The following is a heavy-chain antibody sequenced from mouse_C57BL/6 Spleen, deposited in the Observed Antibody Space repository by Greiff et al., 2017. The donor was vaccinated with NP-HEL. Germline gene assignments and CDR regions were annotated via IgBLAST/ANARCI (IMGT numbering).Heavy chain of an antibody. CDR1: GYTFTDYH. D-gene: IGHD1-1*01. V-gene: IGHV1-22*01. J-gene: IGHJ1*03. CDR3: ARLDYGSSHWYFDV. CDR2: INPNNGGT. Sequence: VQLQQSGPELVKPGASVKMSCKASGYTFTDYHMHWVKQRHGKSLEWIGYINPNNGGTSYNQKFKGKATVTVNKSSSTAYMELRSLTSEDSAFYYCARLDYGSSHWYFDVWGKGTTVTVSS.